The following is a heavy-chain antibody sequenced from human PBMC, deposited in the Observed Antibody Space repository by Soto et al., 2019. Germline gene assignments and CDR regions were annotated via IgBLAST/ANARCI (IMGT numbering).Heavy chain of an antibody. CDR3: ARELGGAYPFDY. CDR1: GGSISSGDYY. D-gene: IGHD3-16*01. CDR2: IHYSGST. V-gene: IGHV4-30-4*01. J-gene: IGHJ4*02. Sequence: SETLSLTCTVSGGSISSGDYYWSWIRQPPGKGLEWIGYIHYSGSTSFNPSLEGRVTMSVDMSKNQFSLKLNSVTAADTAVYYCARELGGAYPFDYWGQGTLVTVSS.